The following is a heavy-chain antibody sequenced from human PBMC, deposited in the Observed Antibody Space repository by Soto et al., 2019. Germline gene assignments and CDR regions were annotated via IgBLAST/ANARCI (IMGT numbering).Heavy chain of an antibody. V-gene: IGHV3-53*01. CDR1: GFTVSSNY. CDR3: ARDPALDYGMDV. J-gene: IGHJ6*02. Sequence: PGGSLRLSCASSGFTVSSNYMSWVRQAPGKGLEWVSVIYSGGSTYYADSVKGRFTISRDNSKNTLYLQMNSLRAEDTAVYYCARDPALDYGMDVWGQGTTVTVSS. CDR2: IYSGGST.